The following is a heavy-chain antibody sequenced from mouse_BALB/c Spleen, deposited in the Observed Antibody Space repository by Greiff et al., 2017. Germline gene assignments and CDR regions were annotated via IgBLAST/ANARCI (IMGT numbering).Heavy chain of an antibody. CDR2: ISSGGSYT. D-gene: IGHD1-1*01. CDR3: TRGATVVADY. Sequence: EVMLVESGGGLVKPGGSLKLSCAASGFTFSSYTMSWVRQTPEKRLEWVATISSGGSYTYYPDSVKGRFTISRDNAKNTLYLQMSSLKSEDTAMYYCTRGATVVADYWGQGTTLTVSS. CDR1: GFTFSSYT. V-gene: IGHV5-6-4*01. J-gene: IGHJ2*01.